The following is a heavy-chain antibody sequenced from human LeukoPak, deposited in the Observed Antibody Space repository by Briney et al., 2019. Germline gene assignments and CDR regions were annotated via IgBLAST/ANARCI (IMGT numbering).Heavy chain of an antibody. V-gene: IGHV3-23*01. CDR1: GFTFSSYA. D-gene: IGHD5-24*01. CDR2: ISGSGGST. CDR3: AKDQVATTIVGD. J-gene: IGHJ4*02. Sequence: PVGSLRLSCAASGFTFSSYAMSWVRQAPGKGLEWVSAISGSGGSTYYADSVKGRFTISRDNSKNTLYLQMNSLRAEDTAVYYCAKDQVATTIVGDWGQGTLVTVSS.